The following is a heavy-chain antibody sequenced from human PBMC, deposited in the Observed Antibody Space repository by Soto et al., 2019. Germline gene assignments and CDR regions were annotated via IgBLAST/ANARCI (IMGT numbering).Heavy chain of an antibody. CDR1: GFTFSSYS. D-gene: IGHD6-13*01. CDR3: ARRIAAAGTGFYYYYGMDV. J-gene: IGHJ6*02. Sequence: GGSLRLSCAASGFTFSSYSMNWVRQAPGKGLEWVSYISSSSSTIYYADSVKGRFTISRDNAKNSLYLQMNSLRAEDTAVYYCARRIAAAGTGFYYYYGMDVWGQGTTVTVSS. V-gene: IGHV3-48*01. CDR2: ISSSSSTI.